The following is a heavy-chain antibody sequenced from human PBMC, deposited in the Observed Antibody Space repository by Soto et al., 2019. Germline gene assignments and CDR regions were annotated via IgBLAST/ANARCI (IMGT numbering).Heavy chain of an antibody. D-gene: IGHD4-17*01. CDR2: IWYDGSNK. CDR1: GFTFSSYG. V-gene: IGHV3-33*01. CDR3: ARDLTVTTHAVDY. J-gene: IGHJ4*02. Sequence: QVQLVESGGGVVQPGRSLRLSCAASGFTFSSYGMHWVRQAPGKGLEWVAVIWYDGSNKYYADSVKGRFTISRDNSKNTLYLQINSLRAEDTAVYYCARDLTVTTHAVDYWGQGTLVTVSS.